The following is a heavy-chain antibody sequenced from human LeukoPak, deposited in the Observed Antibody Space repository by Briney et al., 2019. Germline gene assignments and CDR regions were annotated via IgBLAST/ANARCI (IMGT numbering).Heavy chain of an antibody. J-gene: IGHJ3*02. CDR2: ISGSGGST. CDR1: GFTFSSYG. CDR3: AKEGDYYGSGSYRDGFDI. V-gene: IGHV3-23*01. D-gene: IGHD3-10*01. Sequence: GGTLRLSCAASGFTFSSYGMSWVRQAPGKGLEWVSAISGSGGSTYYADSVKGRFTISRDNSKNTLYLQMNSLRPEDTAVYYCAKEGDYYGSGSYRDGFDIWGQGTRATVSS.